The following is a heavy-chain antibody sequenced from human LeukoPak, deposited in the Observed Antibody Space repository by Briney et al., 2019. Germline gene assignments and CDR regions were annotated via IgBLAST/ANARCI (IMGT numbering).Heavy chain of an antibody. Sequence: GGSLRLSCAASGFTFSSYAMSWVRQAPGKGLEWVSGINWNGGSTGYADSVKGRFTISRDNAKNSLYLQMNSLRAEDTALYHCARDTIDVDTAMVTSSYNWFDPWGQGTLVTVSS. J-gene: IGHJ5*02. V-gene: IGHV3-20*01. D-gene: IGHD5-18*01. CDR2: INWNGGST. CDR3: ARDTIDVDTAMVTSSYNWFDP. CDR1: GFTFSSYA.